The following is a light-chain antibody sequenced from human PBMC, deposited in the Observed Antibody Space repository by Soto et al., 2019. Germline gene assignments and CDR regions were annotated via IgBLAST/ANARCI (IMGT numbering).Light chain of an antibody. CDR2: DVI. CDR1: NTDVGAYDY. CDR3: SSYSTISNLV. J-gene: IGLJ1*01. V-gene: IGLV2-14*03. Sequence: QSALTQPASVSGSPGQSITISCSGTNTDVGAYDYVSWYQQHPGKAPKLILYDVINRPSGVSDRFSGSKSGNTASLTISGLQAEDEAECFCSSYSTISNLVFGTGTKLTVL.